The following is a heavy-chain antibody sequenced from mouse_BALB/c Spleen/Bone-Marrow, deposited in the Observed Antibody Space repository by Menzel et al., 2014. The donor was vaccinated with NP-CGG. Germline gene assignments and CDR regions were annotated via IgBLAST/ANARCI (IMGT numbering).Heavy chain of an antibody. V-gene: IGHV1-55*01. Sequence: QVQLQQSGAELVKPGTSVTLSCKASGYNFTSYWINWVKLRPGQGLEWIGDIYPGSGSTNYNEKFKSKATLTVDTSSSTAYMQLSSLASEDSALYYCARFSQLGLLAYWGQGTLVTVSA. D-gene: IGHD3-1*01. CDR2: IYPGSGST. CDR3: ARFSQLGLLAY. J-gene: IGHJ3*01. CDR1: GYNFTSYW.